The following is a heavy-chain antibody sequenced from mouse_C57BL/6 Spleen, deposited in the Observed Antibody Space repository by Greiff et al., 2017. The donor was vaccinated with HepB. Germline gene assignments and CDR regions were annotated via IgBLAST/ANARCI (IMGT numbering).Heavy chain of an antibody. D-gene: IGHD1-1*01. Sequence: DVKLQESGPGLVKPSQSLSLTCSVTGYSITSGYYWNWIRQFPGNKLEWMGYISYGGSNNYNPSLKNRISITRDTSKNQFFLKLNSVTTEDTATYYCARDRDYYGSSFAYWGQGTLVTVSA. J-gene: IGHJ3*01. CDR1: GYSITSGYY. CDR2: ISYGGSN. CDR3: ARDRDYYGSSFAY. V-gene: IGHV3-6*01.